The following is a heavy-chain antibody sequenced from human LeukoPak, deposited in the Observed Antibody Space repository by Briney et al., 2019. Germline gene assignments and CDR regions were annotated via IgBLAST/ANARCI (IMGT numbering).Heavy chain of an antibody. Sequence: GGSLRLSCAASGFTFSSYSMNWVRQAPGKGLEWVSSISSSSSYIYYADSVKGRFTISRDNAKNSLYLQMNSLRAEDMALYYCAKDGSSGPYYYYMDVWGKGTTVTVSS. CDR1: GFTFSSYS. CDR2: ISSSSSYI. J-gene: IGHJ6*03. D-gene: IGHD6-19*01. CDR3: AKDGSSGPYYYYMDV. V-gene: IGHV3-21*04.